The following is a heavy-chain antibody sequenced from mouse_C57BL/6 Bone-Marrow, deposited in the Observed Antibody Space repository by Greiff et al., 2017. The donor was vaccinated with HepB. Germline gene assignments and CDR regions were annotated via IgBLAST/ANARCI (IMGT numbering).Heavy chain of an antibody. CDR2: ISNLAYST. J-gene: IGHJ1*03. CDR1: GFTFSDYG. Sequence: EVKLVESGGGLVQPGGSLKLSCAASGFTFSDYGMAWVRQAPRKGPEWVAFISNLAYSTYYADTVKGRVTISRENAKNTLYLEMSSLRSEDTAMYYCARLFITTVVAYWYFDFWGTGTTVTVSS. D-gene: IGHD1-1*01. CDR3: ARLFITTVVAYWYFDF. V-gene: IGHV5-15*01.